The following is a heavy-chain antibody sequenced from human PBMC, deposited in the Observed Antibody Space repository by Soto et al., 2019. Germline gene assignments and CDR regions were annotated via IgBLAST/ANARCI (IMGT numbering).Heavy chain of an antibody. CDR1: GYTFTSYA. CDR3: ARHLGVATDKWFDP. J-gene: IGHJ5*02. V-gene: IGHV1-3*01. Sequence: QVQLVQSGAEVKKPGASVKVSCKASGYTFTSYAMHWVRQAPGQRLEWMGWINAGNGNTKYSQKFQGRGTITRDTSGSTAYLELSCLRCEDTAVYYCARHLGVATDKWFDPWGQRTLVTVSS. D-gene: IGHD5-12*01. CDR2: INAGNGNT.